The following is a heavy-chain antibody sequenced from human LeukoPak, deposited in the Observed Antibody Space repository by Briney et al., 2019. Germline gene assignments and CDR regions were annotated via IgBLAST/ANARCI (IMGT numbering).Heavy chain of an antibody. CDR3: ARDGVLRYFDWLVGDAFDI. J-gene: IGHJ3*02. Sequence: GGSLRLSCAASGFTFSSYAMHWVRQAPGKGLEWVAVISYDGSNKYYADSAKGRFTISRDNSKNTLYLQMNSLRAEDTAVYYCARDGVLRYFDWLVGDAFDIWGQGTMVTVSS. V-gene: IGHV3-30*04. D-gene: IGHD3-9*01. CDR2: ISYDGSNK. CDR1: GFTFSSYA.